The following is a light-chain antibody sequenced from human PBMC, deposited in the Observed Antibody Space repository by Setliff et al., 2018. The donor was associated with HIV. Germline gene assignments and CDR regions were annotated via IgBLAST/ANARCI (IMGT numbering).Light chain of an antibody. CDR3: QVWDSSSDHHYV. CDR2: DDS. Sequence: SYELTQPPSVSVAPGKTARITCGGNNIGGKSVHWYQQKPGQAPVLVVYDDSDRPSGIPERFSGSNSGNTATLTISRVEAGDEADYYCQVWDSSSDHHYVFGTGTKVTV. CDR1: NIGGKS. J-gene: IGLJ1*01. V-gene: IGLV3-21*03.